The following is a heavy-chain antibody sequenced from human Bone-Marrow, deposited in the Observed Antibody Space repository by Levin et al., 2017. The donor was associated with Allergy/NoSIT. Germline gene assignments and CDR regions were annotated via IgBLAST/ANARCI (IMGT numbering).Heavy chain of an antibody. CDR1: GFTFSDYA. J-gene: IGHJ4*02. CDR2: VSGAGAST. Sequence: GGSLRLSCAASGFTFSDYAMARVRQAPGRGLEWVASVSGAGASTYYTDSVRGRFTVSRDNLRNTLFLQMNSLKDEDTAVYFCAKDFEAAAGYYFDYWGQGTLVTVSS. V-gene: IGHV3-23*01. D-gene: IGHD6-13*01. CDR3: AKDFEAAAGYYFDY.